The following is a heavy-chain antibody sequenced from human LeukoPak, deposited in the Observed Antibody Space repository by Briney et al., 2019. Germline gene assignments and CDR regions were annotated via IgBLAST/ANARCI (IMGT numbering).Heavy chain of an antibody. Sequence: GGSLRLSCAASGFTFSSYSMNWVRQAPGKGLEWVAVISYDGSNKYYADSVKGRFTISRDNSKNTLYLQMNSLRAEDTAVYYCAKASIAAADNGMDVWGQGTTVTVSS. CDR1: GFTFSSYS. D-gene: IGHD6-13*01. V-gene: IGHV3-30*18. CDR3: AKASIAAADNGMDV. CDR2: ISYDGSNK. J-gene: IGHJ6*02.